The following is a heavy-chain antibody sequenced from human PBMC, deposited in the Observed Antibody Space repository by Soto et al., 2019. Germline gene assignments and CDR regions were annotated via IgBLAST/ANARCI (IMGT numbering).Heavy chain of an antibody. J-gene: IGHJ4*02. CDR1: GYTFTGYY. CDR2: INPNSGGT. D-gene: IGHD2-21*02. Sequence: SVKVSCKASGYTFTGYYMHWVRQAPGQGLEWMGWINPNSGGTNYAQKFQGRVTMTRDTSISTAYMELSRLRSDDTAVYYCARDCGGDCYSYYFDYWGQRTLVTVSS. CDR3: ARDCGGDCYSYYFDY. V-gene: IGHV1-2*02.